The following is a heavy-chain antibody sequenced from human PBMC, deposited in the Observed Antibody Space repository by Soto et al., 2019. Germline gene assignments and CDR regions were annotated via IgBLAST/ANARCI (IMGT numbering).Heavy chain of an antibody. J-gene: IGHJ3*02. CDR1: GFSFSTYG. Sequence: LRLSCAASGFSFSTYGMHWVRQAPGKGLEWVAGTWYDGIDKYYADSVRGRFTISRDNSEKTLYLQMSSLRADDTAIYYCAKDLSSSVDVFDICGQGTKVTV. D-gene: IGHD6-13*01. V-gene: IGHV3-33*06. CDR2: TWYDGIDK. CDR3: AKDLSSSVDVFDI.